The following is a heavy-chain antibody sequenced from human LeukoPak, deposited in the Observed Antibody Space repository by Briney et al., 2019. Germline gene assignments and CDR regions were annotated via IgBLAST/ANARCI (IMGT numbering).Heavy chain of an antibody. D-gene: IGHD3-3*01. J-gene: IGHJ4*02. V-gene: IGHV3-23*01. Sequence: GGPLRRSCAASGFTCSSYAMSWVRQAPGNGLEWVSAISGSGGSTYYADSVKGRFTISRDNSKNTLYLQMNRLKAEDTAVYYCAKWSGYIDYWGQGTLVTVSS. CDR1: GFTCSSYA. CDR2: ISGSGGST. CDR3: AKWSGYIDY.